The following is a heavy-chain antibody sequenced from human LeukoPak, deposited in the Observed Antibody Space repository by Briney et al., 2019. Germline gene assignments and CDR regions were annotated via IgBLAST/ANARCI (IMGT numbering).Heavy chain of an antibody. J-gene: IGHJ4*02. CDR3: ARNPRYYDSSGYYYGLFDY. CDR1: GGSISSSSYY. Sequence: PSETLSLTCTVSGGSISSSSYYWGWIRQPPGKGLEWIGSIYYSGSTYYNPSLKSRVTISVDTSKNQFSLKLSSVTAADTAVYYCARNPRYYDSSGYYYGLFDYWGQGTLVTVSS. D-gene: IGHD3-22*01. V-gene: IGHV4-39*07. CDR2: IYYSGST.